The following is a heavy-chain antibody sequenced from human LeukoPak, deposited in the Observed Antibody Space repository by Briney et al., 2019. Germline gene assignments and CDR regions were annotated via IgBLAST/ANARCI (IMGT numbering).Heavy chain of an antibody. CDR2: INTDGNST. J-gene: IGHJ4*02. D-gene: IGHD6-13*01. CDR1: GYIFNTYW. V-gene: IGHV3-74*01. CDR3: ARELASGD. Sequence: GGSLRLSCAASGYIFNTYWMHWVRQAPGKGLVWVSQINTDGNSTTYADSVKGRFTVSRDNAKNTLYLQMNSLRAEDTAVYYCARELASGDWGQGTLVTVSS.